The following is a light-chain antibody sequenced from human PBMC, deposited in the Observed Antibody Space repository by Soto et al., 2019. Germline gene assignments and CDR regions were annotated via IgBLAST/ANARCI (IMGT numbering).Light chain of an antibody. Sequence: QPVLTQSPSASASLGASVKLTCTLSSGHSSYAIAWHQQQPEKGPRYLMEINSDGSHTKGDGVPDRFSGSSSGADRYLTISSLPSDDEADYYCQAWGTGGVFGGGTKLPVL. J-gene: IGLJ3*02. CDR3: QAWGTGGV. CDR2: INSDGSH. V-gene: IGLV4-69*01. CDR1: SGHSSYA.